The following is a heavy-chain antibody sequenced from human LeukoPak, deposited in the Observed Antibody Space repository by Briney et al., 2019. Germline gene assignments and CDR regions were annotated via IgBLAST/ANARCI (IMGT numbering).Heavy chain of an antibody. CDR1: GGSFSDYY. CDR3: ARGFHIGYCSGGSCYVWFDP. D-gene: IGHD2-15*01. V-gene: IGHV4-34*01. J-gene: IGHJ5*02. Sequence: PSETLSLTCAVYGGSFSDYYWSWIRQPPGKGLEWIGEINHSGSTNYNPSLKSRVTISVDTSKNQFSLKLSSVTAADTAVYYCARGFHIGYCSGGSCYVWFDPWGQGTLVTVSS. CDR2: INHSGST.